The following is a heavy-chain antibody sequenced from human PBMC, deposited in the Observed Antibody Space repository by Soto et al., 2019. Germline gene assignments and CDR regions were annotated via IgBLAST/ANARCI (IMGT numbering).Heavy chain of an antibody. V-gene: IGHV1-3*01. CDR3: ARDGDAAGNINFDY. CDR1: GYMFTKSA. D-gene: IGHD6-19*01. Sequence: ASVKVSCKASGYMFTKSAMHWVRQAPGQRLEWMGWISGDSGNTKYSPKLQDRVTITRDTSASTAYMELSSLRSEDTALYYCARDGDAAGNINFDYWGQGTLVTVSS. CDR2: ISGDSGNT. J-gene: IGHJ4*01.